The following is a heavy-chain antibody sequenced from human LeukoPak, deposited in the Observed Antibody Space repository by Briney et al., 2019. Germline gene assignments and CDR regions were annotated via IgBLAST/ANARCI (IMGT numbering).Heavy chain of an antibody. CDR1: GFIFSNYA. CDR2: ISFDGTYR. Sequence: GGSLRLSCAASGFIFSNYALAWVRQAPGKGLEWVAVISFDGTYRYYADSVKGRFTISRDNSENTLHLQMNSLRTEDTALYYCAKDWGREFASGSSYLDDWGLGTPVTVSS. D-gene: IGHD3-10*01. CDR3: AKDWGREFASGSSYLDD. V-gene: IGHV3-30*18. J-gene: IGHJ4*02.